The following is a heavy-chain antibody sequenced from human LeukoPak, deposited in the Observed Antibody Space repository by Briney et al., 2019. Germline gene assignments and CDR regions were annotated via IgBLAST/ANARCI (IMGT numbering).Heavy chain of an antibody. Sequence: PSETLSLTCTVSGGSISSYYWSWIRQPPGKGLEWIGYIYYSGSTNYNPSLKSRVTISVDTSKNQFSLKLSSVTAADTAVYYCAREVIVVVPAANAFWFDPWGQGTLVTVSS. V-gene: IGHV4-59*12. CDR1: GGSISSYY. J-gene: IGHJ5*02. CDR3: AREVIVVVPAANAFWFDP. CDR2: IYYSGST. D-gene: IGHD2-2*01.